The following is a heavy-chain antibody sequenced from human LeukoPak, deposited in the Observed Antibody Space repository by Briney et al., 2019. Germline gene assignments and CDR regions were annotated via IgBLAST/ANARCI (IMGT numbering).Heavy chain of an antibody. CDR2: ISGSGGST. CDR3: AKGTGPVTTQSYYYYYGMDV. V-gene: IGHV3-23*01. J-gene: IGHJ6*02. Sequence: PGGSLRLSCAASGFTFSSYAMSWVRQAPGKGLEWVSAISGSGGSTYYADSVKGRFTISRDNSKNTLYLQMNSLRAEDTAVYYCAKGTGPVTTQSYYYYYGMDVWGQGTTVTVFS. D-gene: IGHD4-17*01. CDR1: GFTFSSYA.